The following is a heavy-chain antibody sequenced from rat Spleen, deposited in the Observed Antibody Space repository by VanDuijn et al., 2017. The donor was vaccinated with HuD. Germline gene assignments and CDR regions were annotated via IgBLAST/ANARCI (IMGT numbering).Heavy chain of an antibody. CDR2: ISYDGSSI. J-gene: IGHJ3*01. V-gene: IGHV5-29*01. CDR3: TAHGNRVSRFAY. Sequence: EVQLVESGGGLVQPGRSLKLSCAASGFTFSNYYMAWVRQAPTKGLEWVATISYDGSSIYYRDSVKGRFTVSRDNAKSTLYLQMDSLRSEDTATYYCTAHGNRVSRFAYWGQGTLVTVSS. CDR1: GFTFSNYY. D-gene: IGHD1-4*01.